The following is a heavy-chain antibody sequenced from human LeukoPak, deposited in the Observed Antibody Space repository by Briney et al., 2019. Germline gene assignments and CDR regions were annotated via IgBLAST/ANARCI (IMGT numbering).Heavy chain of an antibody. V-gene: IGHV1-18*01. Sequence: AAVKVSCKASGYIFTSYGISWVRQAPGQGLEWMGWISAYNGNKNYAQKLQGRVTMTTDTSTSTAYMELRSLRSDDTAVYYCARDRGSRSWYYKPIDYWGQGPLVTVSS. CDR2: ISAYNGNK. CDR3: ARDRGSRSWYYKPIDY. D-gene: IGHD6-13*01. CDR1: GYIFTSYG. J-gene: IGHJ4*02.